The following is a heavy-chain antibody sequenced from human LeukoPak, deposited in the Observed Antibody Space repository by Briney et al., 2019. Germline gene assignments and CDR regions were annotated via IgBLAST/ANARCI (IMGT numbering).Heavy chain of an antibody. CDR2: IYSGGTT. D-gene: IGHD4-17*01. J-gene: IGHJ4*02. Sequence: PGGSLRLSCAVSGFTVSTNSMTWVRQAPGKGLEWLSLIYSGGTTSYADSVKGRFTISRDSSKNTLYLQMNSLRAEDTAVYYCARRGYGDYAPFDYWGQGALVTVSS. V-gene: IGHV3-66*04. CDR3: ARRGYGDYAPFDY. CDR1: GFTVSTNS.